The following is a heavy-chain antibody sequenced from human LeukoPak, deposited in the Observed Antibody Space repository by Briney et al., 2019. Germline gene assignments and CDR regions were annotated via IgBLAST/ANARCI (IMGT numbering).Heavy chain of an antibody. J-gene: IGHJ3*02. V-gene: IGHV4-34*01. CDR3: VGFYRYSGSDYFGYDPFDI. D-gene: IGHD5-12*01. CDR1: GGSFNFYY. CDR2: VTHSGST. Sequence: KPSETLSLTCTVFGGSFNFYYWSWIRQPPGKGLEWIGEVTHSGSTNYTPSLRSRVTMSANTAKNQFSLKLTSVTAADTAVYYCVGFYRYSGSDYFGYDPFDIWGQGTLVTVSS.